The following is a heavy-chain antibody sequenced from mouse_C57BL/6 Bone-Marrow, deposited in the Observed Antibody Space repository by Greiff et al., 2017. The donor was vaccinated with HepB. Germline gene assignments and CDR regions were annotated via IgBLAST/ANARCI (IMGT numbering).Heavy chain of an antibody. CDR2: INSDGGST. Sequence: EVMLVESGGGLVQPGESLKLSCESNEYEFPSHDMSWVRKTPEKRLELVAAINSDGGSTYYPDTMERRFIISRDNTKKTLYLQMSSLRSEDTALYYCARHRRIYYDYDGFAYWGQGTLVTVSA. CDR3: ARHRRIYYDYDGFAY. D-gene: IGHD2-4*01. V-gene: IGHV5-2*01. J-gene: IGHJ3*01. CDR1: EYEFPSHD.